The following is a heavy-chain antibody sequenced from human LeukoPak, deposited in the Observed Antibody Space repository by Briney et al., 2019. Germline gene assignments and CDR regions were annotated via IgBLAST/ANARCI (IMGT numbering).Heavy chain of an antibody. CDR2: IYSGGGT. V-gene: IGHV3-53*04. CDR3: ARLGTSGWFDI. D-gene: IGHD6-19*01. CDR1: GFTVSSNY. Sequence: GGSLRLSCAASGFTVSSNYMSWARQAPGKGLEWVSDIYSGGGTYYADSVKGRFTVSRHNSKNTLYLQMGSLRLDDTAVYYCARLGTSGWFDIWGQGTMVTVS. J-gene: IGHJ3*02.